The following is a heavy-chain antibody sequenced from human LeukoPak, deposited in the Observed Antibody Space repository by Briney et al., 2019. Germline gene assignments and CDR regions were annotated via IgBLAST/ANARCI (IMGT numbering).Heavy chain of an antibody. Sequence: GGSLRLSCAASGFTFSSYAMSWVRQAPGKGLEWVSAISGSGGSTYYADSVKGRFTISRDNSKNTLYLQMNSLRAEDTAVYYCAKERRGIVVVPAAKVRGNWFDPWGQGTLVTVSS. V-gene: IGHV3-23*01. CDR3: AKERRGIVVVPAAKVRGNWFDP. J-gene: IGHJ5*02. D-gene: IGHD2-2*01. CDR1: GFTFSSYA. CDR2: ISGSGGST.